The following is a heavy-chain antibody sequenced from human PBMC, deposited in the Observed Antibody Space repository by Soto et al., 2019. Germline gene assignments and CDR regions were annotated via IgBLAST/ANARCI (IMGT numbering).Heavy chain of an antibody. Sequence: LRLSCAASGFTFSSYAMCWVRQGPGKGLEWVAVVSIGGSTHYADSVRGRFTISRDNSKNTLSLQMNSLTAEDTAVYFCAKRRGAGGHFDYWGQGALVTVSS. CDR1: GFTFSSYA. CDR2: VSIGGST. CDR3: AKRRGAGGHFDY. J-gene: IGHJ4*02. D-gene: IGHD2-15*01. V-gene: IGHV3-23*01.